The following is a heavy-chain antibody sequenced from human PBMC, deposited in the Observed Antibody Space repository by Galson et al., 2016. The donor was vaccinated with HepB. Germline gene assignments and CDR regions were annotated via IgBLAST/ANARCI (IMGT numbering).Heavy chain of an antibody. Sequence: CAISGDSVSSYSGAWDWLRQSPSRGLEWLGRTYYRSRWYNDYAGSVKGRITIEADTSKNLFSLQLTSVTAADTAMYYCARAHLWHGDLEYWGQGTLVTVSS. CDR3: ARAHLWHGDLEY. J-gene: IGHJ4*02. CDR1: GDSVSSYSGA. D-gene: IGHD4-17*01. CDR2: TYYRSRWYN. V-gene: IGHV6-1*01.